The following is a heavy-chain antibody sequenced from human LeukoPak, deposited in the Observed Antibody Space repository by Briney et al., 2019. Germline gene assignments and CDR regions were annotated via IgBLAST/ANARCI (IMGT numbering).Heavy chain of an antibody. V-gene: IGHV1-2*06. CDR2: INPNSGGT. CDR3: ARGRHRGLVLYYFDY. Sequence: ASVKVSCKASGYTFTGYYMHWVRQAPGQGLEWMGRINPNSGGTNYAQKFQGRVTMTRDTSISTAYMELSRLRSDDTAVYYCARGRHRGLVLYYFDYWGQGTLVTVSS. CDR1: GYTFTGYY. D-gene: IGHD6-19*01. J-gene: IGHJ4*02.